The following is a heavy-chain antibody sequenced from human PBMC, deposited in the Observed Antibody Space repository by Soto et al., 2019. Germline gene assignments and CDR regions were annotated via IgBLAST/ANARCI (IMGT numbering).Heavy chain of an antibody. J-gene: IGHJ2*01. CDR3: ARENRSGYDIWYFDL. D-gene: IGHD5-12*01. CDR2: IIPIFGTA. V-gene: IGHV1-69*18. CDR1: GGTFSSYA. Sequence: QVQLVQSGAEVKKPGSSVKVSCKASGGTFSSYAISWVRQAPGQGLEWMGRIIPIFGTANYAQKFQGRVTITADESTSTAYMELSRLRSEDTAVYYCARENRSGYDIWYFDLWGRVPLVTVSS.